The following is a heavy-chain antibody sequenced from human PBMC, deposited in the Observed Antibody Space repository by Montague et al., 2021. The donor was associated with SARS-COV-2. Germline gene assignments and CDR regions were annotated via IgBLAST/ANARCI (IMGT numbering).Heavy chain of an antibody. CDR1: GGSVSSGSYY. J-gene: IGHJ6*02. V-gene: IGHV4-61*01. CDR3: ARDPWRITIFGVVTRYGTDV. Sequence: SETLSLTCTVSGGSVSSGSYYWSWIRQPPGKGLEWIGYIYYSGSTNYNPSLKSRVTISVDTSKNQFSLKLSSVTAADTAVYYCARDPWRITIFGVVTRYGTDVWGQGTTVTVSS. D-gene: IGHD3-3*01. CDR2: IYYSGST.